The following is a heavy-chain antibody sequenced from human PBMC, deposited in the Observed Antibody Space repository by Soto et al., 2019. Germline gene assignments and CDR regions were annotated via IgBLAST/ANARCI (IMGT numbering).Heavy chain of an antibody. CDR2: MNPNSGNT. D-gene: IGHD2-2*01. V-gene: IGHV1-8*01. J-gene: IGHJ6*02. Sequence: ASVKVSCKASGYTFTSYDINWVLQATGEGFEWMGWMNPNSGNTGYAQKFQGRVTMTRDTSITTAYMELSSLRSEDTAVYYCAREGVVAMADNYYYYGMDVWGQGTTVTVSS. CDR1: GYTFTSYD. CDR3: AREGVVAMADNYYYYGMDV.